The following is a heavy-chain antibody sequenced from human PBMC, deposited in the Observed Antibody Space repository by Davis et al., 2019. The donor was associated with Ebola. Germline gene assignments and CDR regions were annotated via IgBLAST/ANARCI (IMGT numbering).Heavy chain of an antibody. J-gene: IGHJ3*02. CDR1: GFTFSSYA. D-gene: IGHD7-27*01. Sequence: PGGSLRLSCAASGFTFSSYAMSWVRQAPGKGLEWVSAISGSGGSTYYADSVKGRFTISRDNSKNTLYLHMNILRAEDTAVYYCAKDYWGFRQYDAFDIWGQGTTVIVS. CDR2: ISGSGGST. V-gene: IGHV3-23*01. CDR3: AKDYWGFRQYDAFDI.